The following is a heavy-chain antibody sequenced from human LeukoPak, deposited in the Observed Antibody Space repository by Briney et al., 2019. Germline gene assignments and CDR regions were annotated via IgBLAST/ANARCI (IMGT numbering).Heavy chain of an antibody. J-gene: IGHJ4*02. V-gene: IGHV3-11*04. CDR3: TRNNWGPDY. CDR1: GFTFSDYY. D-gene: IGHD7-27*01. Sequence: GSLRLSCAASGFTFSDYYMSWIRQAPGKGLEWVSYISSSGSTIYYADSVRGRFTISRDNAKNTLYLEMNSLRVEDTAVYYCTRNNWGPDYWGQGTLVTVSS. CDR2: ISSSGSTI.